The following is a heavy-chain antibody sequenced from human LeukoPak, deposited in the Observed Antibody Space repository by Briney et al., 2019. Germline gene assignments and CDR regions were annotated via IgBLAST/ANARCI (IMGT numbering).Heavy chain of an antibody. CDR2: ISYDGSNK. V-gene: IGHV3-30-3*01. J-gene: IGHJ4*02. D-gene: IGHD2-15*01. Sequence: GGSLRLSCAASGFTFSSYAMHWVRQAPGKGLEWVAVISYDGSNKYYADSAKGRFTISRDNSKNTLYLQMNSLRAEDTAVYYCARGGRYCSGGSCYSGVDFDYWGQGTLVTVSS. CDR3: ARGGRYCSGGSCYSGVDFDY. CDR1: GFTFSSYA.